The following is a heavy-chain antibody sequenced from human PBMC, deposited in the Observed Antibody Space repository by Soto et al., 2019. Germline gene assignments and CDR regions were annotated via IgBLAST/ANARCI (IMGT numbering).Heavy chain of an antibody. CDR3: ARQIAVAGSPLDYYYYGMDV. CDR2: IYYSGST. V-gene: IGHV4-30-4*01. CDR1: GGSISSGDYY. J-gene: IGHJ6*02. Sequence: QVQLQESGPGLVKPSQTLSLTCTVSGGSISSGDYYWSWIRQPPGKGLEWIGYIYYSGSTYYNPSLQSRVTISVDTSKNQFSLKLSSVTAADTAVYYCARQIAVAGSPLDYYYYGMDVWGQGTTVTVSS. D-gene: IGHD6-19*01.